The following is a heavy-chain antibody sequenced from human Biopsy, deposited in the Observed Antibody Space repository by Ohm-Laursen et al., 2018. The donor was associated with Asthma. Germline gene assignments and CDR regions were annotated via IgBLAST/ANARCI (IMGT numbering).Heavy chain of an antibody. CDR1: PGSINDYY. CDR2: VHSTGST. J-gene: IGHJ4*02. V-gene: IGHV4-59*01. D-gene: IGHD6-13*01. Sequence: SETLSLTCIVSPGSINDYYWNWIRQFPGKGLEWIGYVHSTGSTRFNPSLKSRLTISVDTSVDQVSLKLTSVTAADTAVYYCARATSTWSQSGPHYFDHWGQGTLVTVSP. CDR3: ARATSTWSQSGPHYFDH.